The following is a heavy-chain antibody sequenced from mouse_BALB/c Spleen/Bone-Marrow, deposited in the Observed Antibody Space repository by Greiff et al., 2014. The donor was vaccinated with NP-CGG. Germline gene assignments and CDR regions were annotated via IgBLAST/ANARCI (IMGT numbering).Heavy chain of an antibody. CDR2: TYPGTXST. V-gene: IGHV1S132*01. Sequence: QVQLQQPGAELVRPGASVKLSCKTSGYIFTSYWIHWVKQRSGQGLEWIARTYPGTXSTXXNEKFKGKATLTADKSSSTAYMQLSSLKSEDSAVYFCARTVNPAMDYWGQGTSVTVSS. J-gene: IGHJ4*01. CDR3: ARTVNPAMDY. CDR1: GYIFTSYW.